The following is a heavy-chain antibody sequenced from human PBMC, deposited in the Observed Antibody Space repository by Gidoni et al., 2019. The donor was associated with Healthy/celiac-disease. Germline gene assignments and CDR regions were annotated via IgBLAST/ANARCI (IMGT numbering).Heavy chain of an antibody. V-gene: IGHV2-5*02. Sequence: QITLKESGPTLVKPTQTLTLTYTFSGFSLSTRGVGVGCIRQPPGKALEWLALMYWDDDKRYSPSLKSRLTITKDTSKNQVVLTMTNTDPVDTATYYCAHSSGYCTNGVCLPYFDYWGQGTLVTVSS. CDR3: AHSSGYCTNGVCLPYFDY. CDR2: MYWDDDK. CDR1: GFSLSTRGVG. J-gene: IGHJ4*02. D-gene: IGHD2-8*01.